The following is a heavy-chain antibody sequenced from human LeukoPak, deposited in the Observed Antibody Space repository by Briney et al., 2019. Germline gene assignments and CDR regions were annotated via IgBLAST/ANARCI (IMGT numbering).Heavy chain of an antibody. CDR1: GYTFTNYF. V-gene: IGHV1-46*01. Sequence: ASVKVSCKASGYTFTNYFMNWVRQAPGQGLERMGIINPSAHSTTYAQKFQGRVTMTSDMSTSTVHMELSSLRSEDTAVYYCARGHESSGYYYGHWGQGTLVTVSS. CDR3: ARGHESSGYYYGH. CDR2: INPSAHST. D-gene: IGHD3-22*01. J-gene: IGHJ4*02.